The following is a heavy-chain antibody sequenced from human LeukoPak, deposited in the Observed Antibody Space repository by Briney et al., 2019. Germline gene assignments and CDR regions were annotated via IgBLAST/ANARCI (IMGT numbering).Heavy chain of an antibody. CDR2: INWNGGST. J-gene: IGHJ4*02. D-gene: IGHD2/OR15-2a*01. CDR3: TRDLSPAHF. V-gene: IGHV3-20*04. CDR1: GFTFDDYG. Sequence: GGSLRLSCAASGFTFDDYGMSWVRQAPGKGLEWVSGINWNGGSTGYADSVKGRFTISRDNARNTLYLQMSSLRVDDTAVYYCTRDLSPAHFWGQGTLVTVSS.